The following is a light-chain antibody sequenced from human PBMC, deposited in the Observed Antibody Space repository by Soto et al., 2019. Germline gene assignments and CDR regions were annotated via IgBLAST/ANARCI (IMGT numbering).Light chain of an antibody. Sequence: QSVLTQPPSASGTPGQTVSISCSGSSSNIGSNAVNWYQQLAGTAPKLLIYSNNQRPSGIPGRFSGSKSGTSASLAISGLQSEDEADYYCAAWDDSLNGYVFGTGTKLTVL. V-gene: IGLV1-44*01. CDR3: AAWDDSLNGYV. CDR1: SSNIGSNA. CDR2: SNN. J-gene: IGLJ1*01.